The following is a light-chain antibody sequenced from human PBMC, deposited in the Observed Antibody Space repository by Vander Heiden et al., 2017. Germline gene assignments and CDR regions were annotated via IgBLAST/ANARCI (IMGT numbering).Light chain of an antibody. CDR1: QAINNY. Sequence: DIQMTQSPSSLSASVGDRVTIACRASQAINNYLAWYQHKPGKVPKLLIFAASTLQSGVPSRFSGSVSGTDFTLTINSLQPEDVATYYCQNYNSAPRTSGQGTKVEIK. J-gene: IGKJ1*01. CDR3: QNYNSAPRT. CDR2: AAS. V-gene: IGKV1-27*01.